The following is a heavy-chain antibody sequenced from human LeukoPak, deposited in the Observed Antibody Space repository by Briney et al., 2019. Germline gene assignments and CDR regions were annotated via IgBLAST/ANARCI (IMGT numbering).Heavy chain of an antibody. CDR2: IYPGDSDT. CDR3: ARSRIIMIVVHDAFDI. D-gene: IGHD3-22*01. Sequence: GESLKISCKGSGYSFTSYWIGWVRQMPGKGLEWMGIIYPGDSDTRYSPSFQGQVTISADKSFSTAYLQWSSLKASDTAMSYCARSRIIMIVVHDAFDIWGQGTMVTVSS. CDR1: GYSFTSYW. J-gene: IGHJ3*02. V-gene: IGHV5-51*01.